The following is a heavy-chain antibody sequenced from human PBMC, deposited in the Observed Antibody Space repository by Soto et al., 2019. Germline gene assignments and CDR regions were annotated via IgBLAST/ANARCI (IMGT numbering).Heavy chain of an antibody. CDR3: AKDVRDYIWGSYRPRY. Sequence: GGSLRLSCAASGFTFSSYAMSWVRQAPGKGLEWVSAISGSGGSTYYADSVKGRFTISRDNSKNTLYLQMNSLRAEDTAVYYCAKDVRDYIWGSYRPRYWGQGTLVTVPS. V-gene: IGHV3-23*01. D-gene: IGHD3-16*02. CDR2: ISGSGGST. J-gene: IGHJ4*02. CDR1: GFTFSSYA.